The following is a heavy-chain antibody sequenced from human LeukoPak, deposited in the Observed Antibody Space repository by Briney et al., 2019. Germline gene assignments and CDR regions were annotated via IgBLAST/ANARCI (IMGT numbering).Heavy chain of an antibody. Sequence: AAVKVSSKASGYTFIAYYIHSGRQAPGQRVEWVGRINPNRGGTNNPQKFRGRATTTKDTSSSAANMELSKRRSDDTAVYSCARGAIAAAGTIDYWGQGTLVTVSS. J-gene: IGHJ4*02. CDR2: INPNRGGT. CDR3: ARGAIAAAGTIDY. CDR1: GYTFIAYY. D-gene: IGHD6-13*01. V-gene: IGHV1-2*06.